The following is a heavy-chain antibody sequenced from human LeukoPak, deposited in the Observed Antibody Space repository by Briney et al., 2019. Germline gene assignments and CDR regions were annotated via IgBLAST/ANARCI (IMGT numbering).Heavy chain of an antibody. CDR3: ARSPLRGAGGSGYPGYFQH. CDR1: GYTFTVYY. Sequence: GASVKVSCKASGYTFTVYYMHWVRQAPGQGLEWMGWINPNSGGTNYAQKFQGRVTMTRDTSISTAYMELSRLRSDDTAVYYCARSPLRGAGGSGYPGYFQHWGQGTLVTVSS. V-gene: IGHV1-2*02. D-gene: IGHD3-22*01. CDR2: INPNSGGT. J-gene: IGHJ1*01.